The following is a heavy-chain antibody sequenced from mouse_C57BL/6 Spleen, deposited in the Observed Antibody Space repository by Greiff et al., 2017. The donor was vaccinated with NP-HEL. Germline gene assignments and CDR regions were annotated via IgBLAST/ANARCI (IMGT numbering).Heavy chain of an antibody. CDR3: AREGLGLDY. Sequence: EVQLVESEGGLVQPGRSMKLSCTASGFTFSDYYMAWVRQVPEKGLEWVANINYDGSSTYYLDSLKSRFIITRDNAKNILYLQMSSLKSEDTATYYGAREGLGLDYWGQGTTLTVSS. CDR1: GFTFSDYY. CDR2: INYDGSST. D-gene: IGHD4-1*01. J-gene: IGHJ2*01. V-gene: IGHV5-16*01.